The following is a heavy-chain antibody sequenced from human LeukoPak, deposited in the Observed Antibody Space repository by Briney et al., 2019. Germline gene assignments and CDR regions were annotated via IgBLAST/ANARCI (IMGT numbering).Heavy chain of an antibody. V-gene: IGHV3-30*01. D-gene: IGHD2-15*01. J-gene: IGHJ5*02. CDR1: GFTFSSYA. Sequence: GGSLRLSCAASGFTFSSYAMHWVRQAPGKGLEWVAVISYDGSNKYYADSVKGRFTISRDNSKNTLYLQMNSLRAEDTAVYYCARLVVVAARSDNWFDPWGQGTLVTVSS. CDR3: ARLVVVAARSDNWFDP. CDR2: ISYDGSNK.